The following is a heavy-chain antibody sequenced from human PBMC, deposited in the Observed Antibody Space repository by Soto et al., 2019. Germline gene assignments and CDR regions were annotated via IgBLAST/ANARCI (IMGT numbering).Heavy chain of an antibody. D-gene: IGHD2-15*01. J-gene: IGHJ6*02. CDR1: GYTFTSYG. V-gene: IGHV1-18*01. Sequence: PSVKVSCKASGYTFTSYGISWVRQAPGQGLEWMGWISAYNGNTNYAQKLQGRVTMTTDTSTSTAYMELRSLRSDDTAVYYCARDIVVVVAATPGGEYYYYGMDVWGQGTTVTVSS. CDR3: ARDIVVVVAATPGGEYYYYGMDV. CDR2: ISAYNGNT.